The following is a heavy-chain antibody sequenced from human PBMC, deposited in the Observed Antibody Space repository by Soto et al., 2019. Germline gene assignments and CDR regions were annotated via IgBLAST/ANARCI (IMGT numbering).Heavy chain of an antibody. CDR3: ARDSFPYYHNSTGYGEAFDP. D-gene: IGHD3-22*01. CDR1: GYSISSGYY. CDR2: IYHSGST. V-gene: IGHV4-38-2*02. J-gene: IGHJ5*02. Sequence: KTSETLSLTCAVSGYSISSGYYWGWIRQPPGKGLEWIGSIYHSGSTYYNPSLKSRVTISVDTSKNQFSLKLSSVTAADTAVYYCARDSFPYYHNSTGYGEAFDPWGQGTVVTVSS.